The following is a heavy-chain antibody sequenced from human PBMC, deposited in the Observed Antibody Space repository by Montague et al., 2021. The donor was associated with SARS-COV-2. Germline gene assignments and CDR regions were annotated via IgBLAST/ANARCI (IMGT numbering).Heavy chain of an antibody. J-gene: IGHJ4*02. V-gene: IGHV6-1*01. CDR2: TYYRSKWYS. CDR3: VRYSGWFYFVF. Sequence: CAISGDSVSSNSVAWRWIRQSPSRGLEWLGRTYYRSKWYSDYAPSVRGRLTVNPDASKNEFSLELNYVTPEDTAVYYCVRYSGWFYFVFWGQGTLVTVSS. D-gene: IGHD6-19*01. CDR1: GDSVSSNSVA.